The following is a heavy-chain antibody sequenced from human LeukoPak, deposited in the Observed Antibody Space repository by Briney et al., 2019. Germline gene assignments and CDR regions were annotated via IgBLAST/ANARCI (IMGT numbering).Heavy chain of an antibody. V-gene: IGHV1-69*13. J-gene: IGHJ4*02. CDR2: IIPIFGTA. D-gene: IGHD5-18*01. Sequence: ASVEVSCKASGGTFSSYAISWVRQAPGQGLEWMGGIIPIFGTANYAQKFQGRVTITADESTSTAYMELSSLRSEDTAVYYCARSPGTAMAGALFDYWGQGTLVTVSS. CDR1: GGTFSSYA. CDR3: ARSPGTAMAGALFDY.